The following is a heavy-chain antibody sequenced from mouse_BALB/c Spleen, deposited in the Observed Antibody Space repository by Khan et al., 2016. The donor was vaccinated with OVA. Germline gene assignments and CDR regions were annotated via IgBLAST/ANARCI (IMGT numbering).Heavy chain of an antibody. Sequence: VKLEESGPGLVAPSQSLSITCTVSGFSLSRYNIHWVRQPPGKGLEWLGMIWGGGGIDYNSNLKSRLSIRKDNSKSQVLLKMNSLQTDDTAMYYCARAYYRYDGYYAMDYWGQGTSVTVSS. CDR2: IWGGGGI. CDR1: GFSLSRYN. V-gene: IGHV2-6-4*01. J-gene: IGHJ4*01. CDR3: ARAYYRYDGYYAMDY. D-gene: IGHD2-14*01.